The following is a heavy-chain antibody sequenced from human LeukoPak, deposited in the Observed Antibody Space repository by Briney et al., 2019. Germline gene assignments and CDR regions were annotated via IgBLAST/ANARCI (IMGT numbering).Heavy chain of an antibody. J-gene: IGHJ6*03. CDR1: GGTFSSYA. CDR2: IIPIFGTA. V-gene: IGHV1-69*05. CDR3: ARGLCSSTSCYRYYYYMDV. D-gene: IGHD2-2*01. Sequence: ASVKVSCKASGGTFSSYAISWVRQAPGQGLEWMGGIIPIFGTANYAQKFQGRVTITTDESTSTAYMELSSLRSEDTAVYYCARGLCSSTSCYRYYYYMDVWGKGTTVTVSS.